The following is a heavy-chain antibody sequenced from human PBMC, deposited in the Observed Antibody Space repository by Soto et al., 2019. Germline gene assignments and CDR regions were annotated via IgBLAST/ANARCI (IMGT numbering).Heavy chain of an antibody. Sequence: GASVKVSCKASGYTFTSYGISWVRQAPGQGLEWMGWISAYNGNTNYAQKLQGRVTMTTDTSTSTAYMELRSLRSDDTAVYYCARVDRVLRYFDWSHGNWFDPWGQGTLVTVSS. J-gene: IGHJ5*02. CDR3: ARVDRVLRYFDWSHGNWFDP. D-gene: IGHD3-9*01. CDR1: GYTFTSYG. V-gene: IGHV1-18*01. CDR2: ISAYNGNT.